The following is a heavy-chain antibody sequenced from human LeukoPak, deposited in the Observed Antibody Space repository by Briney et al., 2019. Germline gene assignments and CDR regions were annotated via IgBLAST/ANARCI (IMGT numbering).Heavy chain of an antibody. J-gene: IGHJ4*02. CDR3: ASEYCSGGNCYFDY. CDR2: IFPGDSDT. D-gene: IGHD2-15*01. CDR1: EYGFATYW. Sequence: GESLKISCKGSEYGFATYWIGWVRQMPGQGLEWMGIIFPGDSDTRYSPSFQGQVTISADKSISTAYLQWSSLKASDTAIYYCASEYCSGGNCYFDYWGQGTLVTVSS. V-gene: IGHV5-51*01.